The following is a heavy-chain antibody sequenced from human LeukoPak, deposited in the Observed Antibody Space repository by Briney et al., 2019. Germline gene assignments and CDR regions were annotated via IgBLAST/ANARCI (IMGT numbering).Heavy chain of an antibody. CDR1: GGSISSDGYY. V-gene: IGHV4-31*03. D-gene: IGHD2-15*01. CDR2: VYYSGST. J-gene: IGHJ5*02. CDR3: ARAPVVAATRGWFDP. Sequence: PSQTLSLTCTVSGGSISSDGYYWSWIRQHPGKGLEWIGYVYYSGSTYYNPSLKSRVTISVDTSKNQFSLKLSSVTAADTAVYYCARAPVVAATRGWFDPWGQGTLVTVSS.